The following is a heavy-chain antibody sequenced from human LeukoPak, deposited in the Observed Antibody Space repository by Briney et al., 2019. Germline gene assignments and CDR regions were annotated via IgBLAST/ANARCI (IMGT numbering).Heavy chain of an antibody. J-gene: IGHJ4*02. CDR2: IYYSGST. CDR3: ARDPPGYSYGYDY. Sequence: PSQTLSLTCTVSGGSISSGGYYWSWIRQPPGKGLEWIGYIYYSGSTNYNPSLKSRVTISVDTSKNQFSLKLSSVTAADTAVYYCARDPPGYSYGYDYWGQGTLVTVSS. CDR1: GGSISSGGYY. D-gene: IGHD5-18*01. V-gene: IGHV4-61*08.